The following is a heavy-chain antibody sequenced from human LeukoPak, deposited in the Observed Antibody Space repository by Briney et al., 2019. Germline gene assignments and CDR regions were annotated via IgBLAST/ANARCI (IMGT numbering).Heavy chain of an antibody. CDR1: GFTFSSYA. D-gene: IGHD3-22*01. CDR3: ARDRVYYYDMNAFDI. V-gene: IGHV3-23*01. Sequence: GGSLRLSCAASGFTFSSYAMSWVRQAPGKGLEWVSAISGSGGSTYYADSVKGRFTISRDNSKNTLYLQMNSLRAEDTAVYYCARDRVYYYDMNAFDIWGQGTMVTVSS. J-gene: IGHJ3*02. CDR2: ISGSGGST.